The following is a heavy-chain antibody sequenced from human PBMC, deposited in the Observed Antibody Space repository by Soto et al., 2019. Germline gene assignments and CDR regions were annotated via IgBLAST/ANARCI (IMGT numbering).Heavy chain of an antibody. CDR2: IIPILGIA. J-gene: IGHJ4*02. V-gene: IGHV1-69*02. Sequence: QVQLVQSGAEVKKPGSSVKVSCKASGGTFSSYTISWVRQAPGQGLEWMGRIIPILGIANYAQKFQGRVTITEDKATSTAYMELSSLRSEDTAVYYCARTEGAGTGDFDYWGQGTLVTVSS. D-gene: IGHD6-19*01. CDR3: ARTEGAGTGDFDY. CDR1: GGTFSSYT.